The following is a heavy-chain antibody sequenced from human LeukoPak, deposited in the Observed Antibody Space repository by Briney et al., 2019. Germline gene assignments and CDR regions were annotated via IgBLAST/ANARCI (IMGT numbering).Heavy chain of an antibody. CDR3: AGEGNYALEH. Sequence: SETLSLTCTVPGGSISSSSYYWGWIRQPPGKGLEWIGRIYYSGSTYYNPSLKSRVTISVDTSKNQFSLKLSSVTAADTAVYYCAGEGNYALEHWGQGTLVTVSS. D-gene: IGHD1-7*01. V-gene: IGHV4-39*01. CDR2: IYYSGST. J-gene: IGHJ1*01. CDR1: GGSISSSSYY.